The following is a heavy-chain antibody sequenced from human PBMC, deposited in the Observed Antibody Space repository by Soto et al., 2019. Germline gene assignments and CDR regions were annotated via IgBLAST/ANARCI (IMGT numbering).Heavy chain of an antibody. Sequence: QVQLVQSGAEVKKPGASVKVSCKASGYTFTSYDINWVRQATGQGLEWMGWMNPNSGNTGYAQKFQGRVTMTRTTSISTAYMELSSLRSEDTAVYYCARGGGYYDYIWGSYRPTVFDYWGQGTLVTVSS. J-gene: IGHJ4*02. CDR2: MNPNSGNT. V-gene: IGHV1-8*01. CDR1: GYTFTSYD. D-gene: IGHD3-16*02. CDR3: ARGGGYYDYIWGSYRPTVFDY.